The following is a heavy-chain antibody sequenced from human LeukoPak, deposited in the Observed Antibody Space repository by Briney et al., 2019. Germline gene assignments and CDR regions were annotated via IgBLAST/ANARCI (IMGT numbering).Heavy chain of an antibody. CDR2: INAGNGNT. J-gene: IGHJ6*03. D-gene: IGHD2-2*02. Sequence: GASVKVSCKASEYTFTSYAMHWVRQAPGQRLEWMGWINAGNGNTKYSQKFQGRVTITRDTSTSTAYMELRSLRSDDTAVYYCAREVGYCSSTSCHRAEPDYYYYYMDVWGKGTTVTVSS. CDR3: AREVGYCSSTSCHRAEPDYYYYYMDV. V-gene: IGHV1-3*01. CDR1: EYTFTSYA.